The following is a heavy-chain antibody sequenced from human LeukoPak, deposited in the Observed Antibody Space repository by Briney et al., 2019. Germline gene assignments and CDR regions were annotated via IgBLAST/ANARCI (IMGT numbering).Heavy chain of an antibody. Sequence: PGGSLRLSCAASGFTFSSYAMNWVRQAPGKGLEWVSSISSSSSYIYYADSVKGRFTISRDNAKNSLYLQMNSLRAEDTAVYHCARCKEPRGYSGYADDYYYGMDVWGQGTTVTVSS. D-gene: IGHD5-12*01. CDR3: ARCKEPRGYSGYADDYYYGMDV. CDR1: GFTFSSYA. CDR2: ISSSSSYI. J-gene: IGHJ6*02. V-gene: IGHV3-21*01.